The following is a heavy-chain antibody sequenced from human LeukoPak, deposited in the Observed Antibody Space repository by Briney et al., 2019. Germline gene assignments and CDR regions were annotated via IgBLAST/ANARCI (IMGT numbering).Heavy chain of an antibody. V-gene: IGHV3-74*03. Sequence: GGSLRLSCAASGFTIGRYWMHWVRQAPGKGLVWVSRSEGDDSTTTYADSVKGRFTVSRDTAKNTLYLQMNSLRVEDTAVYYCAKLDWLDPWGQRTLVTVSP. CDR3: AKLDWLDP. J-gene: IGHJ5*02. CDR1: GFTIGRYW. CDR2: SEGDDSTT.